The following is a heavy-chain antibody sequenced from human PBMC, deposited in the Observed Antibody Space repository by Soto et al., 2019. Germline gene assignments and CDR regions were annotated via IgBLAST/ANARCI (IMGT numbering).Heavy chain of an antibody. CDR3: AREHVSETTVDY. CDR2: INPNSCGT. D-gene: IGHD4-17*01. Sequence: QVQLVQSGAEVKKPGASVKVSCKASGYTCTGYYMHWVRQAPGHGLEWMGWINPNSCGTNYAKTCQGWVTMTRDTSISTAYMELSRMSSYDTAVYYCAREHVSETTVDYWGQGTLVTVSS. J-gene: IGHJ4*02. V-gene: IGHV1-2*04. CDR1: GYTCTGYY.